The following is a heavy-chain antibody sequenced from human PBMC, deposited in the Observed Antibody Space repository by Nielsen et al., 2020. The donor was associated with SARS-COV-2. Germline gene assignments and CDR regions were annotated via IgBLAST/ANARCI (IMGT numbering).Heavy chain of an antibody. CDR3: AREHGDYYYYGMDV. D-gene: IGHD4-17*01. Sequence: LSLTCAASGFTVSSNYMSWVRQAPGKGLEWVSVIYSGGSTYYADSVKGRFTISRDNSKNTLYLQMNSLRAEDTAVYYCAREHGDYYYYGMDVWGQGTTVTVSS. CDR2: IYSGGST. CDR1: GFTVSSNY. V-gene: IGHV3-66*01. J-gene: IGHJ6*02.